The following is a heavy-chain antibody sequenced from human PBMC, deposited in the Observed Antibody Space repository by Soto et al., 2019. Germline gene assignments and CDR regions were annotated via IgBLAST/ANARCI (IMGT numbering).Heavy chain of an antibody. CDR2: IIPIFGTA. CDR1: GGTFSSYA. V-gene: IGHV1-69*13. Sequence: GASVKVSCKASGGTFSSYAICWVRQAPGQGLEWMGGIIPIFGTANYAQKFQGRVTITADESTSTAYMELSSLRSEDTAVYYCARGVVVVAATSYYVMDVWGQGTTVTVSS. D-gene: IGHD2-15*01. CDR3: ARGVVVVAATSYYVMDV. J-gene: IGHJ6*02.